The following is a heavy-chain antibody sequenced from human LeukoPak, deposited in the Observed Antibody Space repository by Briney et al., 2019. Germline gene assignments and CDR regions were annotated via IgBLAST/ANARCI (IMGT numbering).Heavy chain of an antibody. CDR2: ISSSSSSI. V-gene: IGHV3-21*01. Sequence: SGGSLRLSCAASGFTFSTYSMNWVRQAPGKGLEWVSSISSSSSSIYYSDSVKGRFTVSSDTSKNTLYLQMNSLRAEDTAVYYCARDLSPVVRASPMGYWGQGTPVTVSS. CDR1: GFTFSTYS. D-gene: IGHD3-10*01. CDR3: ARDLSPVVRASPMGY. J-gene: IGHJ4*02.